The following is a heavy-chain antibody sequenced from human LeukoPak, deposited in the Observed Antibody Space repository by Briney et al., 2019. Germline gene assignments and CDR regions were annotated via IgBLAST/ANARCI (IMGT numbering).Heavy chain of an antibody. CDR3: ASLGGLGSWNFGY. J-gene: IGHJ4*02. D-gene: IGHD3-10*01. Sequence: SETVSLPCTVCGGPISSYYRSWMGPPPPKGREWMGYNYYSGSTNYNPSLHSRVTLPLDTSKHQLFLKLTSVTAGHTPGYYFASLGGLGSWNFGYWGQGTLVTVPS. V-gene: IGHV4-59*01. CDR1: GGPISSYY. CDR2: NYYSGST.